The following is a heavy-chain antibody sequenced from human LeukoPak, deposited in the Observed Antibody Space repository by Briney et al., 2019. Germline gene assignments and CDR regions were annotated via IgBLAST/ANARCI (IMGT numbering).Heavy chain of an antibody. J-gene: IGHJ4*02. V-gene: IGHV3-21*01. CDR2: ISSSSSYI. CDR3: ARDLGYCSSTSCYFLSFDY. Sequence: GGSLRLSCAASGFTFSSYAMSWVRQAPGKGLEWVSSISSSSSYIYYADSVKGRFTISRDNAKNSLYLQMNSLRAEDTAVYYCARDLGYCSSTSCYFLSFDYWGQGTLVTVSS. D-gene: IGHD2-2*01. CDR1: GFTFSSYA.